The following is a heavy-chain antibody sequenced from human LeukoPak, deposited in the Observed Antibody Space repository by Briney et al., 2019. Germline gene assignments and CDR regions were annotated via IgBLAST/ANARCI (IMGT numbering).Heavy chain of an antibody. CDR3: EKDSHLDV. Sequence: ETLSLTXXXSGGSIXSYYWSWIRQPPGKGLEWIGYIYYSGSTNYNPSLKSRVTISVDTSKNQFSLKLSSVTAADTAVYYCEKDSHLDVWGQGTTVTVSS. CDR1: GGSIXSYY. J-gene: IGHJ6*02. CDR2: IYYSGST. D-gene: IGHD2-15*01. V-gene: IGHV4-59*08.